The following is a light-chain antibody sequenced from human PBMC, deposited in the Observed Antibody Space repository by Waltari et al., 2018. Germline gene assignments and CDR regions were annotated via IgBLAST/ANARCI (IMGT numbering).Light chain of an antibody. J-gene: IGKJ1*01. Sequence: EIVMTQSPATLSVSPGERATLSCRASQSVSSSLAWYQQKPGQAPRLLFYGASIRATGITVRCSGSGSGTDVTLAIDSVQSEDFAVYYCQQYDNWPLLFGQGTKVEIK. CDR1: QSVSSS. V-gene: IGKV3-15*01. CDR3: QQYDNWPLL. CDR2: GAS.